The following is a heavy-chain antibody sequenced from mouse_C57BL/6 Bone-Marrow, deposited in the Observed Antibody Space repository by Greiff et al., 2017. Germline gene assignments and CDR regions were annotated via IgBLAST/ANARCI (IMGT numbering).Heavy chain of an antibody. V-gene: IGHV5-2*01. J-gene: IGHJ1*03. CDR3: ARQVRSYWYFDV. CDR2: INSDGGST. CDR1: EYEFPYHD. Sequence: DVMLVESGGGLVQPGESLKLSCESNEYEFPYHDMSWVRKTPEKRLELVAAINSDGGSTYYPDTMARRFIIFRDNTKKTLYRQMSSLRSEHTSLYYCARQVRSYWYFDVWGTGTTVTVSS.